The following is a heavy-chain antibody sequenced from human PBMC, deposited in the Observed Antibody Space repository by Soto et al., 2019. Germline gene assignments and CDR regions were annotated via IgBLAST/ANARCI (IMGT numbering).Heavy chain of an antibody. V-gene: IGHV2-5*01. CDR2: IYWYDDK. CDR3: AQAYKIKWFHDGFDI. D-gene: IGHD3-10*01. J-gene: IGHJ3*02. CDR1: GFSLSTSGLG. Sequence: QITLKESGPPLVKPTQTLTLTCTFSGFSLSTSGLGLGWIRQPPGKALEWLGIIYWYDDKPYSPSLRSRFTINKDTSKNQVFLTMTNMDPVDTATYYCAQAYKIKWFHDGFDIWGQGTMVTVSS.